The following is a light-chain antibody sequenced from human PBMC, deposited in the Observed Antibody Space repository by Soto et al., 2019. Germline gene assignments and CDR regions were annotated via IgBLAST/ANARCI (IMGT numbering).Light chain of an antibody. V-gene: IGKV3-15*01. Sequence: EVVLTQSPATLSLSPGERATLSCRASQSVNVNLAWHQQKPGQAPRLLIYGASTRAAGVPARFTGSGYGTEFTLTISSLQSDDFAVYYCQQYNHWPPYTFGQGTKLEIK. CDR3: QQYNHWPPYT. CDR1: QSVNVN. J-gene: IGKJ2*01. CDR2: GAS.